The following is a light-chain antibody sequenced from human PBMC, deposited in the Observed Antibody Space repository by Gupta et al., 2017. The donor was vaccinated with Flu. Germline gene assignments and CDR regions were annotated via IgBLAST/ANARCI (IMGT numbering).Light chain of an antibody. CDR2: KAS. J-gene: IGKJ1*01. Sequence: GDRVTITCRASQSISIWLAWYQQKPGKAPKVLIYKASSLESGVPSRFSGSGSGTEFTLTIGSLQPDDSATYYCQQYSSYSWTFGQGTKVEIK. CDR3: QQYSSYSWT. CDR1: QSISIW. V-gene: IGKV1-5*03.